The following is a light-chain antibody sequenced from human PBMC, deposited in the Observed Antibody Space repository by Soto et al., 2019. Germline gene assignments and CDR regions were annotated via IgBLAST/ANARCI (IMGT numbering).Light chain of an antibody. J-gene: IGKJ5*01. CDR1: QSVSSK. Sequence: ETVMTPSPATLSVSPVERATLSCRASQSVSSKLAWYQQKPGQAPRLLIYGASTRATGIPARFSGSGSGTEFTLTISSLQSEDFAVYYCQQYNNWPPINCGQGTRREIK. CDR3: QQYNNWPPIN. V-gene: IGKV3D-15*01. CDR2: GAS.